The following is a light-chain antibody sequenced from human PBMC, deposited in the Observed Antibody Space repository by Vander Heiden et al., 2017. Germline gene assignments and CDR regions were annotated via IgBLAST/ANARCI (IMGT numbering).Light chain of an antibody. Sequence: QSVLTQPPSVSGAPGQRVTISCTGSSSNIGAGYDVHWYQQLPGAAPKLLINGTTNRPSGVPDRFSGSKSGTSASLAITGLQAEDEADYYCQSYDSRLTGHVVFGGGTKLTVL. CDR1: SSNIGAGYD. V-gene: IGLV1-40*01. CDR3: QSYDSRLTGHVV. J-gene: IGLJ2*01. CDR2: GTT.